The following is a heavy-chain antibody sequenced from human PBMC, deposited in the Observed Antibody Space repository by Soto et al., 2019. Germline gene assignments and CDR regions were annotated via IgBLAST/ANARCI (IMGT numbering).Heavy chain of an antibody. V-gene: IGHV4-38-2*01. J-gene: IGHJ4*02. Sequence: SETLSLTCAVSGYSISSGYYWGWIRQPPGKGLEWIGSIYHSGSTYYNPSLKSRVTISVDTSKNQFSLKLSSVTAADTAVYYCARVYSGSCSDYWGQGTLVTVSS. CDR3: ARVYSGSCSDY. D-gene: IGHD1-26*01. CDR2: IYHSGST. CDR1: GYSISSGYY.